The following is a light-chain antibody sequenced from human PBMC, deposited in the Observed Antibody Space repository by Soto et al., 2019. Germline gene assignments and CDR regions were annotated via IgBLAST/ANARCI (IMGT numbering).Light chain of an antibody. CDR2: EVT. CDR1: RRDVGGYNY. CDR3: SSSTISNTLPFV. J-gene: IGLJ1*01. Sequence: QSALTQPASVSGSHGQSITISCTGTRRDVGGYNYVSWYQQYPGKSPKLLIYEVTHRPSGVSNRFSGSTSGNTASLTISGLQAEDEADYYCSSSTISNTLPFVFGTGTKLTVL. V-gene: IGLV2-14*01.